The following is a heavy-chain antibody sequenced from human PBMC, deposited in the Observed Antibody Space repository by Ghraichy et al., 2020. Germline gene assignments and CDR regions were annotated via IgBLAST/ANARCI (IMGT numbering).Heavy chain of an antibody. CDR3: ARGMNGMDV. J-gene: IGHJ6*02. V-gene: IGHV4-59*01. Sequence: ESLNISCTVSGGSISSYYWSWIRQPPGEGLEWIGYIYYSGSTNYNPSLKSRVTISVDTSKNQFSLKLSSVTAADTAVYYCARGMNGMDVWGQGTTVTVSS. CDR1: GGSISSYY. CDR2: IYYSGST.